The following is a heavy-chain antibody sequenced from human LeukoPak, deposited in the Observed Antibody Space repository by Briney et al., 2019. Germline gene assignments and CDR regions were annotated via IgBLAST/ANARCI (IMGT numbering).Heavy chain of an antibody. Sequence: ASVKVSCKASGYTFTSYAMHWVRQAPGQGLEWIGWINAGNGNTKYSQKFQGRVTITRDTSASTAYMELSSLRSEDTAVYYCARGSWYVVVVAAIDYWGQGTLVTVSS. CDR1: GYTFTSYA. CDR3: ARGSWYVVVVAAIDY. CDR2: INAGNGNT. D-gene: IGHD2-15*01. V-gene: IGHV1-3*01. J-gene: IGHJ4*02.